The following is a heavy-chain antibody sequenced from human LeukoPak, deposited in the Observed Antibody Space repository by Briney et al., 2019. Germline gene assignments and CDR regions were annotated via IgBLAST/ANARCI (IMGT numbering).Heavy chain of an antibody. CDR1: GGSISGYY. CDR2: IHSNGYT. V-gene: IGHV4-4*09. Sequence: PSETLSLTCTVSGGSISGYYWSWTRQPPGQGLEWTAYIHSNGYTNYNPSLKSRVTISVDTSKNQFSLKVTSVTAADTAMYYCTKREGPMSGSYDYFDPWGQGTLVTVS. D-gene: IGHD1-26*01. J-gene: IGHJ5*02. CDR3: TKREGPMSGSYDYFDP.